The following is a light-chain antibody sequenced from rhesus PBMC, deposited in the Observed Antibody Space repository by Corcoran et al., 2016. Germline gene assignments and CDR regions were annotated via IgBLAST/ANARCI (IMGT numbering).Light chain of an antibody. V-gene: IGLV2S7*01. CDR1: SNDIGTYDY. Sequence: QAAPTQPPSVSGSPGQSVTISCAGTSNDIGTYDYVSWYQHHPGKAPKLIIYGVTRRPLGVSDRFSGSKSGNMASLTISGLQAEDEADYYCCSFTTISTSIFGVGTRLTVL. J-gene: IGLJ1*01. CDR3: CSFTTISTSI. CDR2: GVT.